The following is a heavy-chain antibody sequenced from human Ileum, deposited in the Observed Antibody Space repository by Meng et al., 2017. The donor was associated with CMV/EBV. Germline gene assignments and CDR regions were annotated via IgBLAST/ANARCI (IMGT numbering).Heavy chain of an antibody. CDR1: GFTFDDYA. V-gene: IGHV3-9*01. CDR3: TKDISATFRGGGAFHI. D-gene: IGHD3-16*01. J-gene: IGHJ3*02. CDR2: ISWNSGMI. Sequence: GGSLRLSCTASGFTFDDYAMYWVRQAPGKGLEWVSGISWNSGMIGYVDSMKGRLTISRDNAKKSLYLQMNSLRTEDTALYYCTKDISATFRGGGAFHIWGQGTMVTVSS.